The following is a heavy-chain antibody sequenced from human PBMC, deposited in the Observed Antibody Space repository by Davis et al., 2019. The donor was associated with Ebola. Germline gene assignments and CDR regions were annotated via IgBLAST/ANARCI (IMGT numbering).Heavy chain of an antibody. Sequence: ASAKVSCKASAYRFTSYYMHWVRQAPGQGLEWMGIINPITGGTSYAQNFQVRVNMTRDTSTSTVYMELSSLRSEDTAVYYCARKGGRYYDSSGYGFDIWGQGTMVKVSS. V-gene: IGHV1-46*01. CDR2: INPITGGT. J-gene: IGHJ3*02. CDR3: ARKGGRYYDSSGYGFDI. CDR1: AYRFTSYY. D-gene: IGHD3-22*01.